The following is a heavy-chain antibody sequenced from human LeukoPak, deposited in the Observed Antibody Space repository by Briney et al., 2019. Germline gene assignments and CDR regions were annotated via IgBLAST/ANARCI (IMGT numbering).Heavy chain of an antibody. CDR3: ARVETGNFRWYFDL. Sequence: SETLSLTCAVSGGSITSGGYSWSWVRQPPGKDLEWIGYINYSGSTKYNPPLKSRVTISADRSESQFSLKLSSVTAADTAVYYCARVETGNFRWYFDLWGRGTLVTASS. CDR1: GGSITSGGYS. J-gene: IGHJ2*01. CDR2: INYSGST. D-gene: IGHD1-14*01. V-gene: IGHV4-30-2*01.